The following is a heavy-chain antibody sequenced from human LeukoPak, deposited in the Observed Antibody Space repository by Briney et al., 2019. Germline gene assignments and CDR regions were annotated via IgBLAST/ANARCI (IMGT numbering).Heavy chain of an antibody. D-gene: IGHD3-16*02. CDR3: AKGYSPVGFYY. Sequence: GGSLRLSCAASGFTFRSYAMSSVRQAPGKGLEWVSAISGNGGSTYYADSVKGRFTISRDNSKNTLYLQMNSLRADDTAVYYCAKGYSPVGFYYWGQGTLTTVSA. V-gene: IGHV3-23*01. CDR1: GFTFRSYA. CDR2: ISGNGGST. J-gene: IGHJ4*02.